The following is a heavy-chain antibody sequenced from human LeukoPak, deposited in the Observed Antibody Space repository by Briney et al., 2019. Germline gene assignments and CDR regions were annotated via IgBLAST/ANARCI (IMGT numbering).Heavy chain of an antibody. J-gene: IGHJ1*01. Sequence: SETLSLTCAVYGGSFSGYYWSWIRQPPGKGLEWIGEINHSGSTNYNPSLMSRVTISVDTSKNQFSLKLSSVTAADTAVYYCARGGSSGYFPALAEYFQHWGQGTLVTVSS. CDR3: ARGGSSGYFPALAEYFQH. D-gene: IGHD3-22*01. CDR2: INHSGST. CDR1: GGSFSGYY. V-gene: IGHV4-34*01.